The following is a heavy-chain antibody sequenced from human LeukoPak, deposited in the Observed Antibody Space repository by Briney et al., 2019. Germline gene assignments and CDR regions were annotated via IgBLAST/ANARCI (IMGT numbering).Heavy chain of an antibody. V-gene: IGHV3-7*03. D-gene: IGHD1-26*01. CDR1: KITFSSYW. CDR3: AKRGSSGSSTTYYFDC. J-gene: IGHJ4*02. Sequence: GGSLRLSCTSSKITFSSYWMSWVRQAPGKGLDWVANIKQDGSEKYYVDSLKGRFTISRDNSKNSLYLQMNSLRTEDTALYYCAKRGSSGSSTTYYFDCWGQGTLVTVSS. CDR2: IKQDGSEK.